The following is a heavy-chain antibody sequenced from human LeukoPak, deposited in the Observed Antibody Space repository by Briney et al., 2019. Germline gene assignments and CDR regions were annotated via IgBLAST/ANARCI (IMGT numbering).Heavy chain of an antibody. Sequence: GGSLRLSCAASGFTFSNSCTHWVRQAPGKGLVWVSSIPYDGSKTNYADSVKGRFTISRDNAKNTLYLQMNSQSVEDTSVYYCASASNDRFDCWGPGTLVTVSS. CDR3: ASASNDRFDC. J-gene: IGHJ4*02. CDR1: GFTFSNSC. CDR2: IPYDGSKT. D-gene: IGHD3-9*01. V-gene: IGHV3-74*01.